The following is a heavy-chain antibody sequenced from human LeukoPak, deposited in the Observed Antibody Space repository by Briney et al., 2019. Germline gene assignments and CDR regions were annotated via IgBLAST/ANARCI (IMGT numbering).Heavy chain of an antibody. Sequence: PGGALRLSCAPSGFTFAKYAMSWVRQAPGKGLEWVSGVGGRGGFAYYADSVKGRFTISRDNSKNTLYMQMSSLRAEDTALYYCAKDPYSDFWSGYYFFDYWGQGTLATVSS. J-gene: IGHJ4*02. CDR1: GFTFAKYA. CDR3: AKDPYSDFWSGYYFFDY. D-gene: IGHD3-3*01. V-gene: IGHV3-23*01. CDR2: VGGRGGFA.